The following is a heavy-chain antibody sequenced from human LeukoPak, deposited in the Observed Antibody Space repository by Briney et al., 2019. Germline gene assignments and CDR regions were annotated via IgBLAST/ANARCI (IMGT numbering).Heavy chain of an antibody. V-gene: IGHV3-21*01. D-gene: IGHD7-27*01. CDR3: ARDDPRWGTSGDY. CDR1: GFTFSAYT. CDR2: ISGSSTYI. Sequence: GGSLRLSCVASGFTFSAYTMNWVRQAPGKGLEWVSFISGSSTYIYYADSLKGRFTISRDNAKNSLYLQMNSLRAKDTAVYYCARDDPRWGTSGDYWGQGTLVTVSS. J-gene: IGHJ4*02.